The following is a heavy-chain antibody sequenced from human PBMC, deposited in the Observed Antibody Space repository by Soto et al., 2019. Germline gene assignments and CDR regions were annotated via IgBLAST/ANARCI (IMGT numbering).Heavy chain of an antibody. CDR1: GFGFSTHA. CDR3: TTDLWRIAVVVGSTGYFNP. V-gene: IGHV3-23*01. Sequence: GSLRLSCAASGFGFSTHALSWVRQAPGKGLEWLSSITNTGITTHYADSVKGRFTISRENSRNTLHLQMNSLKTEDTAVYYCTTDLWRIAVVVGSTGYFNPWGQGTPVTVSS. J-gene: IGHJ5*02. CDR2: ITNTGITT. D-gene: IGHD2-15*01.